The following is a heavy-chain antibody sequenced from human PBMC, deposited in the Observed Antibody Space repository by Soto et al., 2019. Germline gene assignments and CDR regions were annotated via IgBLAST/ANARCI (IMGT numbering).Heavy chain of an antibody. D-gene: IGHD3-22*01. CDR2: VSSGGGST. V-gene: IGHV3-23*01. J-gene: IGHJ4*02. CDR3: AMYYYVNHGYRSFDY. Sequence: GGSLRLSCAASGFTFKSYALTWVRQAPGRGLEWVSTVSSGGGSTYYADPVKGRFSISRDNSKNTLFLQISSLRAEDTAIYYCAMYYYVNHGYRSFDYWGQGTLVTVS. CDR1: GFTFKSYA.